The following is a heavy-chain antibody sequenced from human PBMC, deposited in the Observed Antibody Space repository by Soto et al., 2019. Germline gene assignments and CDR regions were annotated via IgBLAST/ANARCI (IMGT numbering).Heavy chain of an antibody. Sequence: PTLVNPTETLTLTCTVSGFSLSNARMGVSWIRQPPGKALEWLARIFSNDEKSYSTSLKSRLTISKDTSKSQVVLTMTNMDPVDTATYYCAWMSVVVLPAATRHWFDPWGQGTLVTVSS. CDR3: AWMSVVVLPAATRHWFDP. V-gene: IGHV2-26*01. CDR2: IFSNDEK. J-gene: IGHJ5*02. CDR1: GFSLSNARMG. D-gene: IGHD2-2*01.